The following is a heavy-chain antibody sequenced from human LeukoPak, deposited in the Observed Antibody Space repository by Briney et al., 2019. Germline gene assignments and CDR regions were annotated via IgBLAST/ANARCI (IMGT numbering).Heavy chain of an antibody. CDR2: ISYDGSNK. Sequence: PGGSLRLSCAASGFTFSSYGVHWVRQAPGKGLEWVAVISYDGSNKYYADSVKGRFTISRDNSKNTLYLQMNSLRAEDTAVYYCAKDMVRGVITSFDYWGQGTLVTVSS. CDR3: AKDMVRGVITSFDY. D-gene: IGHD3-10*01. J-gene: IGHJ4*02. V-gene: IGHV3-30*18. CDR1: GFTFSSYG.